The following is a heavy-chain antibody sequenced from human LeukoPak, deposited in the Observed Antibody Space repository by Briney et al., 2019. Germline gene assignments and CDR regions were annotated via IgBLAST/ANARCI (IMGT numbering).Heavy chain of an antibody. CDR3: ARRYCSSTSCYIHY. CDR2: ISGSGGST. D-gene: IGHD2-2*02. J-gene: IGHJ4*02. V-gene: IGHV3-23*01. CDR1: GFTFSSYA. Sequence: GGSLRLSCGASGFTFSSYAMSWVRQAPGKGLEWVSAISGSGGSTYYADSVKGRFTISRDNSKNTLYLQMNSLRAEDTAVYYCARRYCSSTSCYIHYWGQGTLVTVSS.